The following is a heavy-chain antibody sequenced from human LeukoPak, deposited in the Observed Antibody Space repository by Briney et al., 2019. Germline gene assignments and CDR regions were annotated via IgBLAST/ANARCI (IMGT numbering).Heavy chain of an antibody. D-gene: IGHD4-23*01. CDR3: AKDRSSYGGSQGPFDY. J-gene: IGHJ4*02. Sequence: GGSLRLSCAASGFTFSNYAMSWVRQAPGKGLEWVSGVSWNSGSIGYADSVKGRFTISRDNAKNSLYLQMNSLRAEDTALYYCAKDRSSYGGSQGPFDYWGQGTLVTVSS. CDR2: VSWNSGSI. V-gene: IGHV3-9*01. CDR1: GFTFSNYA.